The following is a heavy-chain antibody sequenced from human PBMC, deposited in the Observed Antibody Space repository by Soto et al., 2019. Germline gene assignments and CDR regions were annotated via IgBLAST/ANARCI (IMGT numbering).Heavy chain of an antibody. CDR3: ARDHGGYLTYFDY. Sequence: GGSLRLSCAASGFTFSTYGMHWVRQAPGKGLECVALMWYDGSAKYYADSVKGRFTISRDNSKTTLYLQMNSLRAEDTAVYYCARDHGGYLTYFDYWGRGTLVTVSS. V-gene: IGHV3-33*01. CDR1: GFTFSTYG. CDR2: MWYDGSAK. J-gene: IGHJ4*02. D-gene: IGHD5-12*01.